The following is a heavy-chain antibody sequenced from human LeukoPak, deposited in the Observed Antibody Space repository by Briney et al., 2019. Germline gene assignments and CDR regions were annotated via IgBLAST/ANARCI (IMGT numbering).Heavy chain of an antibody. CDR1: GGSISSYY. D-gene: IGHD2-15*01. J-gene: IGHJ6*03. CDR3: ARDCPAYCNGGSCYYYYYMDV. CDR2: IYTSGST. V-gene: IGHV4-4*09. Sequence: SETLSLTCTVSGGSISSYYWSWIRQPPGKGLEWIGYIYTSGSTNYNPSLKSRVTISVDTSKNHFPLNLSSVTAADTAVYYCARDCPAYCNGGSCYYYYYMDVWGKGTTVTVSS.